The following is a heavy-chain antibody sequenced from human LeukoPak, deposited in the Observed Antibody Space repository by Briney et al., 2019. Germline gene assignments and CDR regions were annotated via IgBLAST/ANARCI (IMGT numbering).Heavy chain of an antibody. CDR2: ISSSSSYT. Sequence: GGSLRLSCAASGFTFSSYSMNWARQAPGKGLEWVSSISSSSSYTYYADSVKGRFTISRDNAKNSLFLQMNSLRAEDTALYYCARGGTTMVTDYGYWGQGTLVTVSS. CDR3: ARGGTTMVTDYGY. J-gene: IGHJ4*02. D-gene: IGHD4-23*01. V-gene: IGHV3-21*01. CDR1: GFTFSSYS.